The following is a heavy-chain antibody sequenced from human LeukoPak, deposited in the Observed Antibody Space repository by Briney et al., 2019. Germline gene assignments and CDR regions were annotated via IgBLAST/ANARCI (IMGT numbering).Heavy chain of an antibody. CDR3: ARGFWRFPPAFVI. CDR2: INHSGST. CDR1: GGSFSGYY. V-gene: IGHV4-34*01. D-gene: IGHD3-3*01. Sequence: PSETLSLTCAVYGGSFSGYYWSWIRQPPGKGLEWIGEINHSGSTNYNPSLKSRVTISVDTSKNQFSLKLSSVIAADTAVYYCARGFWRFPPAFVIWGKGTMVTVSS. J-gene: IGHJ3*02.